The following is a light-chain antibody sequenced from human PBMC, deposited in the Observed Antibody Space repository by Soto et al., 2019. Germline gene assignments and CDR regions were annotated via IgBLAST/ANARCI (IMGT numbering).Light chain of an antibody. V-gene: IGLV2-11*01. CDR2: DVS. J-gene: IGLJ2*01. CDR1: SSDVGGYNF. CDR3: CSYSGTSTL. Sequence: QSALTQPRSVSGSPGESVTISCTGTSSDVGGYNFVSWYQQYPGKAPKLLIFDVSKRPSGVPDRFSASKSANTASLTISGLQPDDEADYYCCSYSGTSTLFGGGTKLTVL.